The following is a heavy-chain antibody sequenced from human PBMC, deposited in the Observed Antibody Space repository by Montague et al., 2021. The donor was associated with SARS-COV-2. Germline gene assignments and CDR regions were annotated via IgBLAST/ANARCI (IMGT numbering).Heavy chain of an antibody. CDR3: VRVGVSNWYSFFDY. J-gene: IGHJ4*02. CDR1: GGSISSYY. D-gene: IGHD6-13*01. V-gene: IGHV4-59*01. CDR2: IFNSGST. Sequence: ETLSLACTVSGGSISSYYWSWIRQPPGKGLEWIGYIFNSGSTNYNPSLKSRVTISVDTSKNQLSLRLRSVTAADTAVYYCVRVGVSNWYSFFDYWGQGTLVTVSS.